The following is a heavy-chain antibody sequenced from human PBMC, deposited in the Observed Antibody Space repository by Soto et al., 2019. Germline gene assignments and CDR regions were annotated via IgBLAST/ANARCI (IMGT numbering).Heavy chain of an antibody. CDR1: GYTFTDHY. CDR3: ARATSGYSGSGSPYDP. CDR2: INPHSGGT. V-gene: IGHV1-2*04. J-gene: IGHJ5*02. D-gene: IGHD5-12*01. Sequence: ASVKVSCKASGYTFTDHYLHWVRQTPGQGLEWMGWINPHSGGTNYAQKFQGWVTMTRDPSISTAYMELRRLKPDDTAVYYCARATSGYSGSGSPYDPWGQGTLVTVSS.